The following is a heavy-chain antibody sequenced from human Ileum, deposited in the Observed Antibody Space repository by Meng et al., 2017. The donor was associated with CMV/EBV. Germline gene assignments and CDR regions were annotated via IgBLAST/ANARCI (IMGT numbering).Heavy chain of an antibody. CDR1: GFTFSTYG. Sequence: GGSLRLSCEASGFTFSTYGMYWVRQAPGKGLEWVAIISYEGSYKHYADAVKGRFTISRDNSKNTLFLQMNSLRVEDTAVYYCARVAVRYSAFDSHFDSWGQGTLVTVSS. CDR2: ISYEGSYK. V-gene: IGHV3-30*19. CDR3: ARVAVRYSAFDSHFDS. D-gene: IGHD5-12*01. J-gene: IGHJ4*02.